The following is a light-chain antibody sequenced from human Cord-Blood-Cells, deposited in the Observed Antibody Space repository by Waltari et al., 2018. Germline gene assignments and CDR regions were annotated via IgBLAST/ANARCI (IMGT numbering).Light chain of an antibody. Sequence: QAVLTQPASLSASPGASASLTCTLRSGINVGTYRIYWYQQKPGSPPQYLLRYKSGSDKQQGSGVPSRFSGSKDASANAGILLISGLQSEDEADYYCMIWHNSAWVFGGGTKLTVL. V-gene: IGLV5-45*01. J-gene: IGLJ3*02. CDR2: YKSGSDK. CDR3: MIWHNSAWV. CDR1: SGINVGTYR.